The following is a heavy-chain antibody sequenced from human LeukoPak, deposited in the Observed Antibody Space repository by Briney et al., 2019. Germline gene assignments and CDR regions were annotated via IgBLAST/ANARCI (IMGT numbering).Heavy chain of an antibody. D-gene: IGHD4-17*01. CDR2: IFYSGST. V-gene: IGHV4-39*01. CDR3: ARRPPILPTETADYYFDY. CDR1: GGSISSSPYY. J-gene: IGHJ4*02. Sequence: SETLSLTCTVSGGSISSSPYYWGWIRQPPGKGLEWIGSIFYSGSTYYNPSLKSRVTISVDTSKNQFSLKLTSVTAADTAVYYCARRPPILPTETADYYFDYWGQGALVTVSS.